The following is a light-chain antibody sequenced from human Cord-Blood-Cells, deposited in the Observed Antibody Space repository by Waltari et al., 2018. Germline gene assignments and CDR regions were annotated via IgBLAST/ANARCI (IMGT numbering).Light chain of an antibody. CDR2: EVS. Sequence: DIVMTQTPLSLSVTPGQPASISCKSSQILLHSDGKTYLSWYLQKPGQSPQLLIYEVSRRCSGVPDRFSGSGSGTDFTLKISRVEAEDVGVYYCMQGIHLPPTFGGGTKVEIK. CDR3: MQGIHLPPT. CDR1: QILLHSDGKTY. V-gene: IGKV2-29*03. J-gene: IGKJ4*01.